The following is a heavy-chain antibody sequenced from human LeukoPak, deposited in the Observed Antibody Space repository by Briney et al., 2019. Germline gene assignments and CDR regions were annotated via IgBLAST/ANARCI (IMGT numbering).Heavy chain of an antibody. CDR2: IYYSGST. V-gene: IGHV4-59*01. CDR1: GGSISSYY. CDR3: ARVMSVAGTSYFDY. J-gene: IGHJ4*02. D-gene: IGHD6-19*01. Sequence: SETPSLTCTVSGGSISSYYWSWIRQPPGKGLEWIGYIYYSGSTNYNPSLKSRVTISVDTSKNQFSLKLSSVTAADTAVYYCARVMSVAGTSYFDYWGQGTLVTVSS.